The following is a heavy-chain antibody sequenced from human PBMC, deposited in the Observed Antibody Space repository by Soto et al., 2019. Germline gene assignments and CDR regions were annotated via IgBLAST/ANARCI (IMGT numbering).Heavy chain of an antibody. V-gene: IGHV4-31*03. CDR3: ARDGYIGGGPFDY. Sequence: PSETLSLTCTVSGGSISSGGYYWSWIRQHPGKGLEWIGYIYYSGSTYYNPSLKSRVTFSVDTSENQFSLKLSSVTAADTAVYYFARDGYIGGGPFDYWGQGTMVTV. CDR1: GGSISSGGYY. J-gene: IGHJ4*02. CDR2: IYYSGST. D-gene: IGHD3-16*01.